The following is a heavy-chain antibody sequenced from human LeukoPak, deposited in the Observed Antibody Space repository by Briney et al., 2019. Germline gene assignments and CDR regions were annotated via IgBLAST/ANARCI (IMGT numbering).Heavy chain of an antibody. CDR1: GFTFSIYW. CDR2: IKEDGSEE. Sequence: PGGSLTLSCTASGFTFSIYWMSWVRQAPGKGLEWVASIKEDGSEEHYVDSVKGRFTISRDNARNSVYVKMNSLRAEDTAVYFCARIRPGNYFDYWGQGALVTVSS. CDR3: ARIRPGNYFDY. V-gene: IGHV3-7*01. J-gene: IGHJ4*02. D-gene: IGHD6-6*01.